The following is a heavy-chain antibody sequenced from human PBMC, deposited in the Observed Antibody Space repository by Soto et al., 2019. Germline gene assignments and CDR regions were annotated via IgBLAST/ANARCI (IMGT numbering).Heavy chain of an antibody. J-gene: IGHJ6*02. CDR2: ISYDGSNK. Sequence: QVQLVESGGGVVQPGRSLRLSCAASGFTFSSYGMHWVRQAPGKGLEWVAVISYDGSNKYYADSVKGRFTISRDNSKNALYLQMNSLRAEVTVVYYCAKDLLRFLEWLAFYGMDDWGQGSTVTVSS. CDR1: GFTFSSYG. V-gene: IGHV3-30*18. D-gene: IGHD3-3*01. CDR3: AKDLLRFLEWLAFYGMDD.